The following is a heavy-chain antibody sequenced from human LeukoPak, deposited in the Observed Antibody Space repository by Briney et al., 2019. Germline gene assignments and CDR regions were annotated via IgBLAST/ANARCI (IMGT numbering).Heavy chain of an antibody. J-gene: IGHJ6*03. Sequence: PSETLSLTCAVSGYSISSGYYWGWIRPPPGKGLEWIGEINHSGSTNYNPSLKSRVTISVNTSKNQFSLKLSSVTAADTAVYYCARGKGTRIAAAGSRNYYYYMDVWGKGTTVTVSS. CDR1: GYSISSGYY. D-gene: IGHD6-13*01. CDR2: INHSGST. CDR3: ARGKGTRIAAAGSRNYYYYMDV. V-gene: IGHV4-38-2*01.